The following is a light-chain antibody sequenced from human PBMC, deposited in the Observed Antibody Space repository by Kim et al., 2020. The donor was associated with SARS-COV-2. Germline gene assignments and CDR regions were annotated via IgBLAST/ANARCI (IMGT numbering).Light chain of an antibody. V-gene: IGKV1-13*02. Sequence: AIQLIQSPSSLSASVGDRVTITCRASQGISSALAWYQQKPGKAPKLLIYDASSLESGVPSRFSGSGSGTDFTLTISSLQPEDFATYDCQQFNSYPTFGGGTKVDIK. CDR3: QQFNSYPT. CDR1: QGISSA. CDR2: DAS. J-gene: IGKJ4*01.